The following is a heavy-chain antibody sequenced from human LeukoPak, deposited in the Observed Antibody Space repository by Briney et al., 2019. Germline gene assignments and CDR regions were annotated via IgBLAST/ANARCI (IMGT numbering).Heavy chain of an antibody. Sequence: PSQTLSLTCTVSGGSISSGDYYWSWIRQPPGKGLERIGYFYYSGSTYYNPSLKSRVTISVDTSKNQFSLKLSSVTAADTAVYYCARLIAAAGTSDNWFDPWGQGTLVTVSS. CDR3: ARLIAAAGTSDNWFDP. J-gene: IGHJ5*02. D-gene: IGHD6-13*01. CDR1: GGSISSGDYY. V-gene: IGHV4-30-4*08. CDR2: FYYSGST.